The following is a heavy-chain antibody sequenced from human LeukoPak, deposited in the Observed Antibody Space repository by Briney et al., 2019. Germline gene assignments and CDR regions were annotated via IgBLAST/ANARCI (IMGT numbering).Heavy chain of an antibody. J-gene: IGHJ6*02. CDR1: GFTFSSCW. Sequence: PGGSLRLSCAASGFTFSSCWMHWVRQAPGKGLVWVSRINSDGSSTSYADSVKGRFTISRDNAKNTLYLQMNSLRAEDTAVYYCARVETYYYDSSGYYSPAYGMDVWGQGTTVTVSS. CDR2: INSDGSST. V-gene: IGHV3-74*01. CDR3: ARVETYYYDSSGYYSPAYGMDV. D-gene: IGHD3-22*01.